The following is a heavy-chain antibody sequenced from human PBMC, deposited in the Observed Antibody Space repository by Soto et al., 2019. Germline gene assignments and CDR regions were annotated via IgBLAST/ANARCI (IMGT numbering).Heavy chain of an antibody. CDR1: GGSFSGSY. Sequence: SETLSLTCAVFGGSFSGSYWRWIRQPPGKGLKWIGEINHSGSTNYNPSLKSRVTISVATSKNQFSLKLSSVTAADTAVYYCAREGSSVTTSGMFDYWGQRTLVTRLL. J-gene: IGHJ4*02. V-gene: IGHV4-34*01. D-gene: IGHD4-17*01. CDR3: AREGSSVTTSGMFDY. CDR2: INHSGST.